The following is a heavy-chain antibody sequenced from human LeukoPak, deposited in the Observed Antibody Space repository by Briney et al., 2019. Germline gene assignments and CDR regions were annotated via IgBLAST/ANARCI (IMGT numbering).Heavy chain of an antibody. CDR3: ARGTWSSSIDY. CDR1: GGSISSGDYY. CDR2: IYYSGST. V-gene: IGHV4-30-4*01. D-gene: IGHD6-6*01. Sequence: SSETLSLTCTVSGGSISSGDYYWSWIRHPPGKGLEYIGYIYYSGSTYYNPSLKSRITISVDTSKNQFSLKLSSVTAADTAVYYCARGTWSSSIDYWGQGTLVTVSS. J-gene: IGHJ4*02.